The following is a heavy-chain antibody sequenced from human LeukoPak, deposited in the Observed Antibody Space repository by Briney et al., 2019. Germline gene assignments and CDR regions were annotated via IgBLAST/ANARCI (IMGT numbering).Heavy chain of an antibody. CDR1: GGSFSGYY. CDR2: INHSGST. J-gene: IGHJ6*03. D-gene: IGHD3-10*01. CDR3: ARGQYYGSGSGLYYMDV. Sequence: PSETLSLTCAVYGGSFSGYYWSWIRQPPGKGLEWIGEINHSGSTNYNPSLKSRVTISVDTSKNQFSLKLSSVTAADTAVYYCARGQYYGSGSGLYYMDVWGKGTTVTVSS. V-gene: IGHV4-34*01.